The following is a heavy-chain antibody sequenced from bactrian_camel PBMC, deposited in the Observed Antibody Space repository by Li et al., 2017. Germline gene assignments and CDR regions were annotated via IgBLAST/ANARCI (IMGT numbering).Heavy chain of an antibody. D-gene: IGHD5*01. Sequence: HVQLVESGGGSVQAGGSLRLSCVASGYTYSMGWFRQAPGKERVVVSTILENGYTRYADSVKGRFTISRDNAKNTVYLQLNSLKTEDMAMYYCAKGETTGWFQVDFGYRGQGTQVTVS. V-gene: IGHV3S53*01. CDR3: AKGETTGWFQVDFGY. CDR2: ILENGYT. J-gene: IGHJ6*01. CDR1: GYTYS.